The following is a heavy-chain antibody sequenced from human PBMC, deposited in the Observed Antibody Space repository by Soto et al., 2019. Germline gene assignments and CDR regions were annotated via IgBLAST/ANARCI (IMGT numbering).Heavy chain of an antibody. Sequence: PSETLSLTCSVSGGSISSYHWSWIRQPPGKGLEWIGEINHSGSTNYNPSLKSRVTISVDTSKNQFSLKLSSVTAADTAVYYCARDRRLITMVRGVSLWFDPWGQGTLVTVSS. CDR1: GGSISSYH. CDR2: INHSGST. D-gene: IGHD3-10*01. J-gene: IGHJ5*02. CDR3: ARDRRLITMVRGVSLWFDP. V-gene: IGHV4-34*01.